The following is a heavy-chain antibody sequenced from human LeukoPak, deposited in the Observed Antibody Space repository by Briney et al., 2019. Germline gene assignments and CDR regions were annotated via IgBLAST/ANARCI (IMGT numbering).Heavy chain of an antibody. J-gene: IGHJ4*02. Sequence: GGSLRLSCAASGFTVSSNYMSWVRRAPGKGLEWVSVIYSGGSTYYADSVKGRFTISRHNSKNTLYLQMNSLRAEDTAVYYCARVGYSYGRGPTDFDYWGQGTLVTVSS. CDR2: IYSGGST. CDR1: GFTVSSNY. V-gene: IGHV3-53*04. CDR3: ARVGYSYGRGPTDFDY. D-gene: IGHD5-18*01.